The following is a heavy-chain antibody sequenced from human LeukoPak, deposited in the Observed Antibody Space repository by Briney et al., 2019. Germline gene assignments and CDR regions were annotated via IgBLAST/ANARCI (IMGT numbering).Heavy chain of an antibody. CDR3: ARDRGTWNDDGFDY. Sequence: PSETLSLTCTVSGGSISSYYWSWIRQPAGEGLEWIGRIYISGSTNYNPSLKSRVTMSVDTSKNQFSLKLSSVTAADTAVYYCARDRGTWNDDGFDYWGQGTLVTVSS. CDR2: IYISGST. CDR1: GGSISSYY. V-gene: IGHV4-4*07. J-gene: IGHJ4*02. D-gene: IGHD1-1*01.